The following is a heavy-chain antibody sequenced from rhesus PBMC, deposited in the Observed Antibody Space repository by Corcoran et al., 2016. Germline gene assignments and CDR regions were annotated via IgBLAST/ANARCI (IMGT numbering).Heavy chain of an antibody. D-gene: IGHD2-15*01. J-gene: IGHJ4*01. V-gene: IGHV4-93*01. CDR1: GGSLRSHHW. CDR3: GSTDCSSSDCSSGDF. CDR2: FHGTGGGT. Sequence: QVPLPESGPAVVKPSETLSLPFAVSGGSLRSHHWLSWSRQSPGKGLEWIGGFHGTGGGTEYNPFLKSRVSMSTDTSKNQLSLKVTSVTAADTAVYYCGSTDCSSSDCSSGDFWGQGVLVTVSS.